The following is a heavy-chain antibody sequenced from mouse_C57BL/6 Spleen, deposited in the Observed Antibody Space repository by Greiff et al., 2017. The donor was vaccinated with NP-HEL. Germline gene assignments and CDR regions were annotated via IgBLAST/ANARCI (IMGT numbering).Heavy chain of an antibody. V-gene: IGHV5-6*01. Sequence: EVMLMESGGDLVKPGGSLKLSCAASGFTFSSYGMSWVRQTPDKRLEWVATISSGGSYTYYPDSVKGRFTISRDNAKNTLYLQMSSLKSEDTAMYYCARDGYDSHWYFDVWGTGTTVTVSS. J-gene: IGHJ1*03. CDR2: ISSGGSYT. CDR3: ARDGYDSHWYFDV. CDR1: GFTFSSYG. D-gene: IGHD2-2*01.